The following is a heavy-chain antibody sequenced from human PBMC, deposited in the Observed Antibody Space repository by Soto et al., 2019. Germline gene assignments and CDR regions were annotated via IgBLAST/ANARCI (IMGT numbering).Heavy chain of an antibody. V-gene: IGHV1-8*01. D-gene: IGHD3-10*02. J-gene: IGHJ4*02. Sequence: QVQLVQSGAEVKKPGASVKVSCKASGYTFTSYDINWVRQATGQGLEWMGWMNPNSGNTGYAQKFQGRVTMTRDTPIGSVDMGLRTLRSEPTAVSNRARSLYVANGDFWGQGPLVTV. CDR1: GYTFTSYD. CDR3: ARSLYVANGDF. CDR2: MNPNSGNT.